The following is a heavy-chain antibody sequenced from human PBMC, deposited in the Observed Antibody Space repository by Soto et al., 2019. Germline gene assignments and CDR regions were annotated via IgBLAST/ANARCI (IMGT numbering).Heavy chain of an antibody. CDR1: GGSFSGYY. CDR3: ARGPPGYSSSWYRRGGWRFDY. CDR2: INHSGST. Sequence: PSETLSLTCAAYGGSFSGYYWSWIRQPPGKGLEWIGEINHSGSTNYNPSLKSRVTISVDTSKNQFSLKLSSVTAADTAVYYCARGPPGYSSSWYRRGGWRFDYWGQGTLVTVSS. D-gene: IGHD6-13*01. J-gene: IGHJ4*02. V-gene: IGHV4-34*01.